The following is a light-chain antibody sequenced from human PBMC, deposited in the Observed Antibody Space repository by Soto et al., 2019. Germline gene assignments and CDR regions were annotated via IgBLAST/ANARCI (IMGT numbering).Light chain of an antibody. CDR1: QSISNR. CDR2: DAS. CDR3: PKGYNFHRA. J-gene: IGKJ1*01. V-gene: IGKV1-5*01. Sequence: CTLAEREGVRSGMSLRASQSISNRLAWYQQKPGRAPKVLIYDASSLESGVPSRYSGSGSGTDFTRNICSLPPEDFATYYRPKGYNFHRAFGHGTRLDIK.